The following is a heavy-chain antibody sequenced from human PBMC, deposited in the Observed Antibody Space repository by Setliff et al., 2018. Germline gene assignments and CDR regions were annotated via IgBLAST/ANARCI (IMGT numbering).Heavy chain of an antibody. CDR2: INPNSGGT. Sequence: ASVKVSCKASGYTFTGYYMHWVRQAPGQGLEWMGWINPNSGGTNYAQKFQGRVTMTRNTSISTAYMELSSLRSEDTAVYYCARGRHPPWSGYPYYYMDVWGKGTTVTVSS. D-gene: IGHD3-3*01. V-gene: IGHV1-2*02. J-gene: IGHJ6*03. CDR1: GYTFTGYY. CDR3: ARGRHPPWSGYPYYYMDV.